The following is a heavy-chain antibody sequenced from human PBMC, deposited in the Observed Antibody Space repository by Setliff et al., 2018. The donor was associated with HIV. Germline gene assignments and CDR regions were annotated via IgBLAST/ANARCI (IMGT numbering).Heavy chain of an antibody. Sequence: PSETLSLTCTVSGISISSYYWSWIRQPAGKGLEWIGRINRSGSTKYNPSLKSRVTMSVDTSKNCVSLKLNSVTAAETAVYYCAREDYNWNDLRWFDPWGQGTLVTVSS. V-gene: IGHV4-4*07. J-gene: IGHJ5*02. CDR2: INRSGST. CDR1: GISISSYY. CDR3: AREDYNWNDLRWFDP. D-gene: IGHD1-1*01.